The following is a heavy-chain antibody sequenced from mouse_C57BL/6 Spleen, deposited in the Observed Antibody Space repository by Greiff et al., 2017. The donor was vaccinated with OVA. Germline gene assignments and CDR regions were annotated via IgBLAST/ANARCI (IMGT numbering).Heavy chain of an antibody. J-gene: IGHJ3*01. Sequence: EVQGVESGEGLVKPGGSLKLSCAASGFTFSSYAMSWVRQTPEKRLEWVAYISSGGDYIYYADTVKGRFTISRDNARNTLYLQMSSLKSEDTAMYYGTRGGDYYDYDFFAYWGQGTLVTVSA. CDR2: ISSGGDYI. CDR1: GFTFSSYA. V-gene: IGHV5-9-1*02. CDR3: TRGGDYYDYDFFAY. D-gene: IGHD2-4*01.